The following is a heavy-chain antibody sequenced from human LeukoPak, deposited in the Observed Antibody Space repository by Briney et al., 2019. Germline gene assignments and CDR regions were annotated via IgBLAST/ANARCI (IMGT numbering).Heavy chain of an antibody. CDR1: GFTFEEFA. J-gene: IGHJ4*01. D-gene: IGHD3-22*01. CDR3: AQGFRSYYYDSSCYLDH. Sequence: GGSLRLSCSASGFTFEEFAMHWVRQAPGKGLEWVSGISWNSNSVGYADSVKDRFTLSRDNANNALHLEMNSLRDEDTAVYYCAQGFRSYYYDSSCYLDHWGQGTLVIVSS. V-gene: IGHV3-9*01. CDR2: ISWNSNSV.